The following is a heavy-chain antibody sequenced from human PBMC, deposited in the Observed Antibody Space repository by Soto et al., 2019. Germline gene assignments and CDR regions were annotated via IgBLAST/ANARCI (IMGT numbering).Heavy chain of an antibody. CDR1: GFTFSRYW. D-gene: IGHD3-22*01. Sequence: GGSLRLSCAASGFTFSRYWMHWVRQAPGKGLVWVSRIISDGSRTSYADSVKGRFTISRDNAKNTLYLQMNSLRAEDTAVYYCAIRASYYDSSGYFDYWGQGT. J-gene: IGHJ4*02. V-gene: IGHV3-74*01. CDR3: AIRASYYDSSGYFDY. CDR2: IISDGSRT.